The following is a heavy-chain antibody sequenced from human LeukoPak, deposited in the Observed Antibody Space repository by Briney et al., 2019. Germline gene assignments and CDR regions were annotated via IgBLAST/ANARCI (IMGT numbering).Heavy chain of an antibody. V-gene: IGHV4-34*01. CDR2: INHSGST. CDR1: GGSFSGYY. Sequence: SETLSLTCAVYGGSFSGYYWSWIRQPPGKGLEWIGEINHSGSTNYNPSLKSRVTISVDTFKNQFSLKLSSVTAADTAVYYCARGRLVPAAHPIAAAGTSDAFDIWGQGTMVTVSS. D-gene: IGHD6-13*01. CDR3: ARGRLVPAAHPIAAAGTSDAFDI. J-gene: IGHJ3*02.